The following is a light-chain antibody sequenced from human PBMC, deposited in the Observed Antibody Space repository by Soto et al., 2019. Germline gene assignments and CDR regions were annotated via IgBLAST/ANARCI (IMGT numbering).Light chain of an antibody. CDR2: KAS. CDR1: QTISSW. V-gene: IGKV1-5*03. J-gene: IGKJ1*01. Sequence: DIQMTQSPSTLSGSVGDRVTITCRASQTISSWLAWYQQKPGKAPKLLIYKASTLKSGVPSRFSGSGPGTEFTLTISSLQPNDFATYYCQDYNSYSEAFGQGTKVELK. CDR3: QDYNSYSEA.